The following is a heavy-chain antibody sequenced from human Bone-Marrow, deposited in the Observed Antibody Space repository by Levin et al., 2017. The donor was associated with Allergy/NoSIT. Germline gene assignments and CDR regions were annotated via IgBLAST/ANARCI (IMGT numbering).Heavy chain of an antibody. Sequence: LVASVKVSCKASGYTFTVYNMHWVRQAPGQGLEWMGWINPKSGDASYAQDFQGRVSMTSDTSMSTAYMELSRLRPGDTAVYYCATSYCGGHCSPLDFWGQGTLVTVSS. CDR2: INPKSGDA. CDR1: GYTFTVYN. D-gene: IGHD2-21*02. J-gene: IGHJ4*02. V-gene: IGHV1-2*03. CDR3: ATSYCGGHCSPLDF.